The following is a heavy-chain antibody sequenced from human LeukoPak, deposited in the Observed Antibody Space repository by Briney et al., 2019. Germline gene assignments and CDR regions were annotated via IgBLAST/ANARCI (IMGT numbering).Heavy chain of an antibody. V-gene: IGHV1-18*01. J-gene: IGHJ4*02. D-gene: IGHD3-22*01. Sequence: ASVKVSCKASGYTFTSYGITWVRQAPGQGLEWMGWISGYSGNTNYAQKLQGRVTMTTDTSTSTAYMELRSLRSDDTAVYYCARGRSLHDPYDIIDYWGQGTLVTVSS. CDR3: ARGRSLHDPYDIIDY. CDR2: ISGYSGNT. CDR1: GYTFTSYG.